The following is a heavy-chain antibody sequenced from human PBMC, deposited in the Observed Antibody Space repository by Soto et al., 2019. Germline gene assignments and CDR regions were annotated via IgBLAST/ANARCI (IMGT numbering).Heavy chain of an antibody. CDR3: AKDYYCSGGSCGLDY. V-gene: IGHV3-30*18. CDR2: ISYDGSNK. D-gene: IGHD2-15*01. J-gene: IGHJ4*02. CDR1: GFTFSSYG. Sequence: QVQLVESGGGVVQPGRSLRLSCAASGFTFSSYGMHWVRQAPGKGLEWVAVISYDGSNKYYADSVKGRFTISRDNSNNTLYLQMNSLRAEDTAVYYCAKDYYCSGGSCGLDYWGQGTLVTVSS.